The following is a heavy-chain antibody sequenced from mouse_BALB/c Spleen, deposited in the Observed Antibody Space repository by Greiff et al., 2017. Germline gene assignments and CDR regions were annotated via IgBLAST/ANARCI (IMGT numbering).Heavy chain of an antibody. CDR2: IWAGGST. Sequence: VQLQESGPGLVAPSQSLSITCTVSGFSLTSYGVHWVRQPPGKGLEWLGVIWAGGSTNYNSALMSRLSISKVNSKSQVFLKMNSLQTDDTAMYYCARVTMITTWAMDYWGQGTSVTVSS. CDR1: GFSLTSYG. CDR3: ARVTMITTWAMDY. V-gene: IGHV2-9*02. J-gene: IGHJ4*01. D-gene: IGHD2-4*01.